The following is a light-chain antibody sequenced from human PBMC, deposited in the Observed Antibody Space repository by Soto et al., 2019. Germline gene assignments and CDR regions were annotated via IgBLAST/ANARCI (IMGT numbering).Light chain of an antibody. CDR3: ATWDDSLKGWV. J-gene: IGLJ3*02. V-gene: IGLV1-44*01. Sequence: QSVLTQPTSASGTPGQRVTISCSGTNSNIGSNIVNWYQQLARTAPKLLIYGDTQRPSRVPDRFSASESGTSASLAISGLQSEDEADYYCATWDDSLKGWVFGGGTKLTVL. CDR1: NSNIGSNI. CDR2: GDT.